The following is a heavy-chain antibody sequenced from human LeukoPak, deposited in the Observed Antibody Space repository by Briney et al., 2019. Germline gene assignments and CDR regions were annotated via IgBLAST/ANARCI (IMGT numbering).Heavy chain of an antibody. Sequence: GASVKVSCTASGYTFTGYYMHWVRQAPGQGLEWMGWINPNSGGTNYAQKFQGRVTMTRDTSISTAYMELSRLRSDDTAVYYCATSTGPTSGDFWGQGTLVSVSS. J-gene: IGHJ4*02. CDR3: ATSTGPTSGDF. CDR2: INPNSGGT. D-gene: IGHD3-10*01. V-gene: IGHV1-2*02. CDR1: GYTFTGYY.